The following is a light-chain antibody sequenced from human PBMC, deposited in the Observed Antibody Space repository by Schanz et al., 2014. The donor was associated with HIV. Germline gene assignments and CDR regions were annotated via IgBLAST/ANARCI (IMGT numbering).Light chain of an antibody. CDR3: GSCSTTNTCT. J-gene: IGLJ3*02. V-gene: IGLV2-14*03. Sequence: QSVLTQPASVSGSPGQSVTISCTGTSADVGSNGHVSWYQQHPGKAPKLLIYDVNNRPSGISDRFSGSKSGNTASLTISGLQAEDEADYYCGSCSTTNTCTFGGGTKLTVL. CDR2: DVN. CDR1: SADVGSNGH.